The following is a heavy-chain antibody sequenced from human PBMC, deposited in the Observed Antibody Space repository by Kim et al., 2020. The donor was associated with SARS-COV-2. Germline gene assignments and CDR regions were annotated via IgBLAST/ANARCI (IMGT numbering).Heavy chain of an antibody. CDR2: IDWDDDK. V-gene: IGHV2-70*01. CDR3: ARMYYYDSSRYPYGMDV. Sequence: SGPTLVNPTQTLTLTCTFSGFSLSTSGMCVSWIRQPPGKALEWLALIDWDDDKYYSTSLKTRLTISKDTSKNQVVLTMTNMDPVDTATYYCARMYYYDSSRYPYGMDVWSQGTTVTVSS. J-gene: IGHJ6*02. CDR1: GFSLSTSGMC. D-gene: IGHD3-22*01.